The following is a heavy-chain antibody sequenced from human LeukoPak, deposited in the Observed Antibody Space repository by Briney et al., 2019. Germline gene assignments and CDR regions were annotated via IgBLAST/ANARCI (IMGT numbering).Heavy chain of an antibody. CDR3: ARALITMIVVVILV. V-gene: IGHV3-13*03. Sequence: GGSLRLSCAACGFTFSSYDMHWVRQATGKGLEWVSAIDTAGDTYSPGSVKGQFTISRENAKNSLYLQMNSLRAGDTAVYYCARALITMIVVVILVWGQGTLVTVSS. J-gene: IGHJ4*02. CDR2: IDTAGDT. CDR1: GFTFSSYD. D-gene: IGHD3-22*01.